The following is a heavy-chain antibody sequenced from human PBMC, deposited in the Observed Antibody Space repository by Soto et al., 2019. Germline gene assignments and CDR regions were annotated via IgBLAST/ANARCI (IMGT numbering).Heavy chain of an antibody. D-gene: IGHD2-15*01. J-gene: IGHJ6*02. V-gene: IGHV1-69*12. Sequence: QVQLVQSGAEVKKPGSSVKVSCKASGGTFSSYAISWVRQAPGQGLEWMGGIIPIFGTANYAQKFQGRVTITADESTSTAYMELSSLRSEDTAVYYCAGDRAGDCSGGSCYSDYYYGMDVWGQGTTVTVSS. CDR2: IIPIFGTA. CDR1: GGTFSSYA. CDR3: AGDRAGDCSGGSCYSDYYYGMDV.